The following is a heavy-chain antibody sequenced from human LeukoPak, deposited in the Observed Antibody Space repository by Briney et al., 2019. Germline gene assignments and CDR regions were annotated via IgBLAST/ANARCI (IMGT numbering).Heavy chain of an antibody. J-gene: IGHJ4*02. CDR1: GFTFTDYW. CDR3: ARDKGGAAGTNALFDY. Sequence: GGSLSLSCTTSGFTFTDYWMTWVRQAPGKGLEWVANIKQDGSEKYYVDSVKGRFTISRDNAKNSLYLQMNSLRAEDTAVYYCARDKGGAAGTNALFDYWGQGTLVTVSS. CDR2: IKQDGSEK. D-gene: IGHD6-13*01. V-gene: IGHV3-7*01.